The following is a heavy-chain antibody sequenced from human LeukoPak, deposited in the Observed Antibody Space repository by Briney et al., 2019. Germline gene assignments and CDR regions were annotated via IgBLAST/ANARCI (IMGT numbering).Heavy chain of an antibody. V-gene: IGHV3-74*01. CDR3: ARVSGSRDY. CDR2: INSDGRST. D-gene: IGHD1-26*01. CDR1: GFTFSNYW. Sequence: GGSLRLSCVASGFTFSNYWMHWVRQAPGKGLVWVSRINSDGRSTNYADSVRGRFTISRDNAKNTLYLQMNSLRAEDTAVYYCARVSGSRDYWGQGTLVTVSS. J-gene: IGHJ4*02.